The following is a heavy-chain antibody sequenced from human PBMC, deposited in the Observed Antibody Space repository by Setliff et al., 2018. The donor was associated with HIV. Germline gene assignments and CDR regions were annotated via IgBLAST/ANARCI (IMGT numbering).Heavy chain of an antibody. D-gene: IGHD6-25*01. CDR3: ARGRIAAGGGY. CDR2: IYYSGST. J-gene: IGHJ4*02. CDR1: AGSIRSSTYY. Sequence: SETLSLTCTVSAGSIRSSTYYWAWIRQPPGKGLEWIGYIYYSGSTNYNPSLKSRVTISVDTSKNQFSLKLSSVTAADTAVYYCARGRIAAGGGYWGQGTLVTVSS. V-gene: IGHV4-61*05.